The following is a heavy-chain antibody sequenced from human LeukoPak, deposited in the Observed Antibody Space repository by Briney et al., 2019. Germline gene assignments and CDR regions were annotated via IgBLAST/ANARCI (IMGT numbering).Heavy chain of an antibody. CDR3: ARVQEYYYDSSGKLDY. Sequence: GGSLRLSCAASGFTFSSYSMNWVRQAPGKGLEWVSSISSSSSYIYYADSVKGRFTISRDNAKNSLYLQMNSLRAEDTAVYYCARVQEYYYDSSGKLDYWGQGTLVTVSS. CDR2: ISSSSSYI. CDR1: GFTFSSYS. D-gene: IGHD3-22*01. J-gene: IGHJ4*02. V-gene: IGHV3-21*01.